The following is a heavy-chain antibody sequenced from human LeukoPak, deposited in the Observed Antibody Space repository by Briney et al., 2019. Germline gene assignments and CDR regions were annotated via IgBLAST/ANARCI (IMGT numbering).Heavy chain of an antibody. CDR3: ARGPITIFGVVISN. D-gene: IGHD3-3*01. J-gene: IGHJ4*02. CDR1: GYTFTSYD. CDR2: MNPNSGNT. V-gene: IGHV1-8*01. Sequence: GASVKVSRKASGYTFTSYDISWVRQATGQGLEWMGWMNPNSGNTGYAQKFQGRVTMTRNTSISTAYMELSSLRSEDTAVYYCARGPITIFGVVISNWGQGTLVTVSS.